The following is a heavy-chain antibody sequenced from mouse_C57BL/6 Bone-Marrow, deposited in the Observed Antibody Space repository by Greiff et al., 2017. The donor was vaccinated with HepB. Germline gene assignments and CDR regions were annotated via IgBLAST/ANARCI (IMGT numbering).Heavy chain of an antibody. Sequence: EVQLVESGPGLVKPSQTVFLTCTVTGISITTGNYRWSWIRQFPGNKLEWIGYIYYSGTITYNPSLTSRTTITRDTPKNQFFLEMNSLTAEDTATYYCARESYYYGSSYRWYFDVWGTGTTVTVSS. J-gene: IGHJ1*03. CDR2: IYYSGTI. V-gene: IGHV3-5*01. D-gene: IGHD1-1*01. CDR1: GISITTGNYR. CDR3: ARESYYYGSSYRWYFDV.